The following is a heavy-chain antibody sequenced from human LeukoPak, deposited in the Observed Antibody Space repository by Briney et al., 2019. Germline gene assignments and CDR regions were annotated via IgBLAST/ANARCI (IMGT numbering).Heavy chain of an antibody. CDR3: ARITHANLYYYYYYMDV. D-gene: IGHD3-16*01. V-gene: IGHV4-59*01. J-gene: IGHJ6*03. CDR2: IYYSGGT. Sequence: PSETLSLTCTVSGGSISSYYWSWIRQPPGEGLEWIGYIYYSGGTNYNPSLKSRVTISVDTSKNQFSLKLSSVTAADTAVYYCARITHANLYYYYYYMDVWGKGTTVTVSS. CDR1: GGSISSYY.